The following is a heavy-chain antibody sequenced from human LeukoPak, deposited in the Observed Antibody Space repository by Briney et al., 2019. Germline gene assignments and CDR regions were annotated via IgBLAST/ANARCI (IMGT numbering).Heavy chain of an antibody. D-gene: IGHD2-2*01. CDR2: IYYSATT. Sequence: ASETLSLTCTVSGGSISSYYWSWIRQPPGKGLEWIGCIYYSATTHYNPSLKSRVTISVDTSRNQFSLKLSSVTAADTAVYYCARGSSSWVHPFAYWGQGTLVTLSS. CDR3: ARGSSSWVHPFAY. V-gene: IGHV4-59*01. J-gene: IGHJ4*02. CDR1: GGSISSYY.